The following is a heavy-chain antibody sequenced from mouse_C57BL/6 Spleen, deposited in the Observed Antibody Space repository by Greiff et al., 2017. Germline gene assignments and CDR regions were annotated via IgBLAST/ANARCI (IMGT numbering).Heavy chain of an antibody. Sequence: EVQLQQSGAELVRPGASVKLSCTASGFNFKDDYMHWVKQRPEQGLEWIGWIDPENGDTEYASKFQGKATITADTSSNTAYLQLSSLTSEDSAVCYCTFYDGYYAFADWGQGTLVTV. CDR3: TFYDGYYAFAD. J-gene: IGHJ3*01. CDR1: GFNFKDDY. CDR2: IDPENGDT. V-gene: IGHV14-4*01. D-gene: IGHD2-3*01.